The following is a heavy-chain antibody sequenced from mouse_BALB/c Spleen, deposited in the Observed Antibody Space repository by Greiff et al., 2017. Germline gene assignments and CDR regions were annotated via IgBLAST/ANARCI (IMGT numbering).Heavy chain of an antibody. CDR3: ARDPLYGYDGGDYAMDY. D-gene: IGHD2-2*01. CDR2: IWGDGST. J-gene: IGHJ4*01. CDR1: GFSLTGYG. Sequence: VQLVESGPGLVAPSQSLSITCTVSGFSLTGYGVNWVRQPPGKGLEWLGMIWGDGSTDYNSALKSRLSISKDNSKSQVFLKMNSLQTDDTARYYCARDPLYGYDGGDYAMDYWGQGTSVTVSS. V-gene: IGHV2-6-7*01.